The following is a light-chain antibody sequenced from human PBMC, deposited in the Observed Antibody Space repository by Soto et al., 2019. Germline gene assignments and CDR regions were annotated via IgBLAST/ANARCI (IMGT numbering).Light chain of an antibody. CDR2: AAS. CDR3: QQLNTYPPT. J-gene: IGKJ4*01. CDR1: QGIRDD. Sequence: IEMTQSPSALSASLGDRVTITCRASQGIRDDLAWYQQESGKAPKLLIYAASTLQSGVPSGFTGSGFGTNFTLTISSLQPEDFATYYCQQLNTYPPTFGGGNKGDIK. V-gene: IGKV1-17*01.